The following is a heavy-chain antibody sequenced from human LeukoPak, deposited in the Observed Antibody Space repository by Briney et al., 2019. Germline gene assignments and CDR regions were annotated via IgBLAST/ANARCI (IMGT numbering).Heavy chain of an antibody. CDR2: IDGGNGDT. Sequence: ASVKVSCKTSGYNFFKYAIHWVRQAPGQRFEWMGWIDGGNGDTRFSRKFQDRVSFTRDTFATTVYMELTSLRSEDTAVYYCARDQSRDIRVDFDYWGQGTLVIVSS. CDR1: GYNFFKYA. CDR3: ARDQSRDIRVDFDY. V-gene: IGHV1-3*01. D-gene: IGHD5-24*01. J-gene: IGHJ4*02.